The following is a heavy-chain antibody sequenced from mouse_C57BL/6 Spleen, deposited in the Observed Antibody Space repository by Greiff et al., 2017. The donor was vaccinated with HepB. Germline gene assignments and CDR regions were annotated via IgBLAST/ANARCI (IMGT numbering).Heavy chain of an antibody. Sequence: QVQLQQPGAELVRPGTSVKLSCKASGYTFTSYWMHWVKQRPGQGLEWIGVIDPSDSYTNYNQKFKGKATLTVDTSSSTAYMQLSSLTSEDSAVYYCARGDSAYWGQGTLVTVSA. CDR2: IDPSDSYT. CDR3: ARGDSAY. CDR1: GYTFTSYW. V-gene: IGHV1-59*01. J-gene: IGHJ3*01.